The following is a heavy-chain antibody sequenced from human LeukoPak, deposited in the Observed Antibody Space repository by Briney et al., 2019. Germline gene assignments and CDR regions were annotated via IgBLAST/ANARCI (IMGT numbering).Heavy chain of an antibody. Sequence: PSETLSLTCTVSGDSISSGDYYWSWIRQPAGKGLEWIGRIYISGSTNYNPSLKSRVTISVDTSKNQFSLRLSSVTAADTAVYYCARVSQAKQQLLPNRYYYYYYIDVWGKGTTVTISS. CDR3: ARVSQAKQQLLPNRYYYYYYIDV. V-gene: IGHV4-61*02. CDR2: IYISGST. CDR1: GDSISSGDYY. J-gene: IGHJ6*03. D-gene: IGHD6-13*01.